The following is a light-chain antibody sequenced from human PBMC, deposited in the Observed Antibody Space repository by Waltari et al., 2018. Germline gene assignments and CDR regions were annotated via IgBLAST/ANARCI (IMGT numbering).Light chain of an antibody. CDR1: QSVDSN. J-gene: IGKJ4*01. CDR3: RQYNDWPPLT. Sequence: EVVMTQSQAPLPVSPGDTATLSCRASQSVDSNLAWYQQKPGQAPKFLIFSASTRATGIPARFSGGGFGTEFTLTINSLQSEDFAAYYCRQYNDWPPLTFGGGTKVEMK. CDR2: SAS. V-gene: IGKV3-15*01.